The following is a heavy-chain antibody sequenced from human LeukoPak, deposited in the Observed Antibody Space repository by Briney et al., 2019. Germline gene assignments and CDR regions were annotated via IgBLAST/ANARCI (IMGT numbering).Heavy chain of an antibody. J-gene: IGHJ4*02. Sequence: PGGSLRLSCAASGFTFSGSAMHWVRQASGKGPEWVGRIRSKANSYATAYAASVKGRFTISRDDSKDTAYLQMNSLKTEDTAVYYCTSRYLGLDIWGQGTLVTVSS. CDR3: TSRYLGLDI. CDR2: IRSKANSYAT. V-gene: IGHV3-73*01. D-gene: IGHD3-16*02. CDR1: GFTFSGSA.